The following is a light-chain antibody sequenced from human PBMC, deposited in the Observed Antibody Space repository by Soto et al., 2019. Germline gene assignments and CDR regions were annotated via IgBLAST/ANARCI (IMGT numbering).Light chain of an antibody. V-gene: IGLV2-14*01. CDR3: SSYTSSSTVV. CDR2: DVS. Sequence: QSALTQPASVSGSPGQSITISCTGTSSDVGGYNYVSWYQQHPGKAPKLMIYDVSNWPSGVSNRFSGSKSGNTASLTISGLQDEDEADYYCSSYTSSSTVVFAGGTKVTVL. CDR1: SSDVGGYNY. J-gene: IGLJ2*01.